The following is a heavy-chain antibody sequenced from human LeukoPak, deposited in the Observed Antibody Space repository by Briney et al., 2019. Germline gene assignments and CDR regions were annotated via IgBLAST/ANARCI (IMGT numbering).Heavy chain of an antibody. CDR1: GFTFSSYE. CDR2: ISSSGSTI. V-gene: IGHV3-48*03. CDR3: ARQQLKTMASFDS. Sequence: GGSLRLSCAASGFTFSSYEMNWARQAPGKGLEWVSYISSSGSTIYYADSVKGRFTISRDNAKNSLYLQMNSLRAEDTAVYYCARQQLKTMASFDSWGQGTLVTVSS. D-gene: IGHD4/OR15-4a*01. J-gene: IGHJ4*02.